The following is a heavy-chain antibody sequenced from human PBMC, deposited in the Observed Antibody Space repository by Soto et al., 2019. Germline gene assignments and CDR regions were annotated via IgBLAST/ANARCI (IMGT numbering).Heavy chain of an antibody. D-gene: IGHD2-21*02. J-gene: IGHJ4*02. CDR2: IYHSGST. Sequence: SETLSLTCTVSGGSISSSSWSWIRQPPGRGLEWIGSIYHSGSTYYNPSLKSRVTISVDTSKNQFSLKLSSVTAADTAVYYCAETKVSGGDWYYFDYWGQGTLVTVSS. V-gene: IGHV4-59*04. CDR3: AETKVSGGDWYYFDY. CDR1: GGSISSSS.